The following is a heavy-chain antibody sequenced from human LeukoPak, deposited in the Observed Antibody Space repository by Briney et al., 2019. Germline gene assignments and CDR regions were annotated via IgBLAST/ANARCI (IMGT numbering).Heavy chain of an antibody. Sequence: PGGSLRLSCAASGFTFSSSAMSWVRQAPGKGLEWVSAISNNGGYTYYADSVKGRFTISRDNSKNTLYLQMNSLRAEDTASYYCAKERVGATTSLRFDYWGQGTLVTVLS. CDR1: GFTFSSSA. V-gene: IGHV3-23*01. CDR2: ISNNGGYT. J-gene: IGHJ4*02. CDR3: AKERVGATTSLRFDY. D-gene: IGHD1-26*01.